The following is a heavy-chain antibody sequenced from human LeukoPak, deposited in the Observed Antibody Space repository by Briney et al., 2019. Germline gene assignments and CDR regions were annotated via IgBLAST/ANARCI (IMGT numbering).Heavy chain of an antibody. V-gene: IGHV4-38-2*02. CDR2: IYGSGST. Sequence: SETLSLTCTVSRYSISSGYYWSWIRQPAGKGLEWIGRIYGSGSTNYNPSLKSRVTISVDTSKNQFSLKLSSVTAADTAVYYCARGGYSSGGYVAYWGQGTLVTVSS. D-gene: IGHD6-19*01. J-gene: IGHJ4*02. CDR3: ARGGYSSGGYVAY. CDR1: RYSISSGYY.